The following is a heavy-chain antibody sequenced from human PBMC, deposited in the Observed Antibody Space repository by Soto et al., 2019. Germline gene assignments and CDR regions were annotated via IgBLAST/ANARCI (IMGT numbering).Heavy chain of an antibody. CDR3: ARDMIPAAISYRYYAMDV. J-gene: IGHJ6*02. CDR1: GGTFSNYA. Sequence: QVQLVQSGAEVKKPGSSVKVSCKASGGTFSNYAFSWVRQVPGQGLEWMGGIIAIFETTNYARKFQGRVTITADESTSTTYMELSSLSSEDTAVFFCARDMIPAAISYRYYAMDVWGQGTTVTVSS. D-gene: IGHD2-2*01. V-gene: IGHV1-69*01. CDR2: IIAIFETT.